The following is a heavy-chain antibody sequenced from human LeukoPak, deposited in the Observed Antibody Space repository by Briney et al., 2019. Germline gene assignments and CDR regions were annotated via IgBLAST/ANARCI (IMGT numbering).Heavy chain of an antibody. V-gene: IGHV1-18*01. CDR2: ISAYNGNT. CDR3: ARVTDNYYDPTGWFDP. Sequence: ASVKVSCKASGYTFTSYGISWVRQAPGQGLEWMGWISAYNGNTNYAQKLQGRVTMTTDTSTSTAYMELRSPRSDDTAVYYCARVTDNYYDPTGWFDPWGQGTLVTVSS. D-gene: IGHD3-22*01. CDR1: GYTFTSYG. J-gene: IGHJ5*02.